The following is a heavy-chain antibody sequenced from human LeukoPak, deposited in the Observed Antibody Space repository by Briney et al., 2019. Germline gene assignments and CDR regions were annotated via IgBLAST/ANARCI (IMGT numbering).Heavy chain of an antibody. J-gene: IGHJ4*02. V-gene: IGHV1-69*04. CDR1: GGTFSSYA. Sequence: SVKVSCKASGGTFSSYAISWVRQAPGHGLEWMGRIIPILGIANYAQKFQGRVTITADKSTSTAYMELSSLRSEDTAVYYCARGGGILYYFDYWGQGTLVTVSS. CDR2: IIPILGIA. CDR3: ARGGGILYYFDY.